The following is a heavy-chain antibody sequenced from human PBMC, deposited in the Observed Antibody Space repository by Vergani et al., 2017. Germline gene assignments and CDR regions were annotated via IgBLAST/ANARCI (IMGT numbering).Heavy chain of an antibody. CDR3: AKARDPNCKGGNCCSYYYGLDL. J-gene: IGHJ6*02. D-gene: IGHD2-21*01. Sequence: EVQLLESGGGLVQPGGSLRLTCAASEFTFSNYAMNWVRQAPGTGLEWVSGISGSGVSAYYTDSVKGRFTISRDNSKNMLFLQMNNLRTEDTAIYYCAKARDPNCKGGNCCSYYYGLDLWGQGTTVTVSS. CDR1: EFTFSNYA. CDR2: ISGSGVSA. V-gene: IGHV3-23*01.